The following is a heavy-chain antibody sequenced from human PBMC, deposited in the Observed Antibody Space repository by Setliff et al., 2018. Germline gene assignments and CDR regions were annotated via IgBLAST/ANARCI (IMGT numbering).Heavy chain of an antibody. Sequence: PSETLSLTCTVYGGSFSDYFWSWIRQPPGKGLEWIGEISHSGSTNYKPSLKSRVTMSVDKSKNHFSLKLTSVTAADTAVYYCARDLYCGGHCYQLFDSWGQGTLVTVSS. CDR2: ISHSGST. V-gene: IGHV4-34*01. D-gene: IGHD2-21*02. CDR1: GGSFSDYF. CDR3: ARDLYCGGHCYQLFDS. J-gene: IGHJ4*02.